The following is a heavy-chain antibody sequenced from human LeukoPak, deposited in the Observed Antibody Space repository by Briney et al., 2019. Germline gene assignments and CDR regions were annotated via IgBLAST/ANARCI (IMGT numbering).Heavy chain of an antibody. D-gene: IGHD3-10*01. CDR1: GSTFSSYG. CDR2: IWYGGSNK. CDR3: ARDRGGFNWFDP. J-gene: IGHJ5*02. Sequence: GGSLRLSCAASGSTFSSYGMHRVRQAPGKGLEWVAVIWYGGSNKYYADSVKGRFTISRDNSKNTLYLQMNSLRAEDTAVYYCARDRGGFNWFDPWGQGTLVTVSS. V-gene: IGHV3-33*01.